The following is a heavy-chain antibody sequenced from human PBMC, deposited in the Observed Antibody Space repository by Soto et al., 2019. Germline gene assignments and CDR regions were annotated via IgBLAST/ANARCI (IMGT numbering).Heavy chain of an antibody. CDR3: ARHSVTYYDFDY. D-gene: IGHD1-26*01. V-gene: IGHV4-34*01. CDR2: INHSGST. CDR1: GGSFSGYS. J-gene: IGHJ4*02. Sequence: SETLSLTCAVYGGSFSGYSWTWIRQSPGEGLEWIGQINHSGSTNSNPSLKSRVTISVDTSNNQFSLTLTSVTAADMAVYYCARHSVTYYDFDYWGQGTLVTVSS.